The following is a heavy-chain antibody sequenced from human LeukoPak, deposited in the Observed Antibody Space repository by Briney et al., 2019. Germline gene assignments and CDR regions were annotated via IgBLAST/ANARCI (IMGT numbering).Heavy chain of an antibody. Sequence: ASVKVSCKASGYTFIGYYIHWVRQAPGQGLEWMGWINPNSGGTNYAQRFQGRVTTTRDTSITTAYMELTRLTSDDTAVYYCARGGNIRGGAFDFWGQGTMVTVSS. CDR3: ARGGNIRGGAFDF. J-gene: IGHJ3*01. CDR1: GYTFIGYY. D-gene: IGHD3-10*01. CDR2: INPNSGGT. V-gene: IGHV1-2*02.